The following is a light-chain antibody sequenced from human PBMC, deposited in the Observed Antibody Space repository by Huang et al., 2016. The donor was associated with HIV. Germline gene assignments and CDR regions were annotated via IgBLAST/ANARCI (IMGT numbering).Light chain of an antibody. CDR3: QQYNSYSPT. V-gene: IGKV1-5*03. CDR2: KAS. J-gene: IGKJ2*01. Sequence: DIQMTQSPSTLSASVGDRVTITCRASQTVSNWLAWYQQKPGKAPKFLIYKASNLESGVPSRFSGGGSGTEFTLTISSLQPDDFATYYCQQYNSYSPTFGQGTNLEIK. CDR1: QTVSNW.